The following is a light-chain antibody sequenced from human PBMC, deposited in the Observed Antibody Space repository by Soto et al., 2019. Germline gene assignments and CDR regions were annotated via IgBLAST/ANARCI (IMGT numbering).Light chain of an antibody. Sequence: QSVLTQPPSASGTPGQTVTISCSGSSSNVGKNIVNWYQQVPGTAPKLLIYSTDQRPSGVPDRFSGSKSGTSASLAISGLQSEDEADYYCAAWDDGRNDLYVIGSGTKVNV. CDR1: SSNVGKNI. J-gene: IGLJ1*01. CDR3: AAWDDGRNDLYV. V-gene: IGLV1-44*01. CDR2: STD.